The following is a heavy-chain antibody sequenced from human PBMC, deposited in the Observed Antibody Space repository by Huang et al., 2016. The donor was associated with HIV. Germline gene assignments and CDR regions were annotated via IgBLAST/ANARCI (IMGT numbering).Heavy chain of an antibody. CDR1: GGAFRGSS. CDR2: INHIGKI. J-gene: IGHJ4*02. V-gene: IGHV4-34*02. Sequence: QVQLKQWGAGLLKPSETLSLTCAVYGGAFRGSSWTWSRQFPEKGLAWIGDINHIGKIIYNPSLSARFTISTDTSKNHFSLHLTSVTAADTALYYCARGFNYYASDNLGVYYFDSWGLGTLVTVSP. D-gene: IGHD3-10*01. CDR3: ARGFNYYASDNLGVYYFDS.